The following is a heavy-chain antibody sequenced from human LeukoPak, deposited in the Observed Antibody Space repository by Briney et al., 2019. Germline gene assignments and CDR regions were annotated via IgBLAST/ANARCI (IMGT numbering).Heavy chain of an antibody. CDR1: GFTFSSYE. Sequence: GGSLRLSCAASGFTFSSYEMNWVRQAPGKGLEWVSYIDSSGSNIHYADSVKGRFTISRDNSKNTLYLQMNSLWAEDTAVYYCVKNGVVTANYYYYYMDVWGKGTTVTISS. D-gene: IGHD2-21*02. CDR2: IDSSGSNI. J-gene: IGHJ6*03. CDR3: VKNGVVTANYYYYYMDV. V-gene: IGHV3-48*03.